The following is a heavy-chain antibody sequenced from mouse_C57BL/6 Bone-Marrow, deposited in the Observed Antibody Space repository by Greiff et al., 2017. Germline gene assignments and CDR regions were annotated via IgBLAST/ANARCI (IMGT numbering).Heavy chain of an antibody. CDR2: INPNNGGT. Sequence: EVQLQQSGPELVKPGASVKISCKASGYTFTDYYMNWVKQSHGKSLEWIGDINPNNGGTSYNQKFKGKATLTAYKSSSTAYMELRSLTSEDSAVYYCARDCYFFDYWGQGTTLTVSS. V-gene: IGHV1-26*01. CDR1: GYTFTDYY. J-gene: IGHJ2*01. CDR3: ARDCYFFDY.